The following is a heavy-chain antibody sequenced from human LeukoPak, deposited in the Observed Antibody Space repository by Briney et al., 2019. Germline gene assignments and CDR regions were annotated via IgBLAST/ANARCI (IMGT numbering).Heavy chain of an antibody. CDR2: MNPNSGNT. Sequence: ASVKGSCKASGYTFTTYDINWVRQATGQGLEWMGWMNPNSGNTGYEQKLQGRVTMTRNTSMSTAYMELNSLRSEDTAVYYCARANYYGSGKKDLDYWGQGTLVTVSS. J-gene: IGHJ4*02. CDR3: ARANYYGSGKKDLDY. V-gene: IGHV1-8*01. CDR1: GYTFTTYD. D-gene: IGHD3-10*01.